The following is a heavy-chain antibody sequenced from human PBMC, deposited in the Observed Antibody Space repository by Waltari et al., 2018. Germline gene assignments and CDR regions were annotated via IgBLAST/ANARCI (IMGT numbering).Heavy chain of an antibody. CDR1: GGTFSSYA. D-gene: IGHD3-16*01. V-gene: IGHV1-69*13. CDR2: IIPIFGTA. Sequence: QVQLVQSGAEVKKPGSSVKVSCKASGGTFSSYAISWVRQAPGQGLAWMGGIIPIFGTANYAQKFQGRVTITADESTSTAYMELSSLRSEDTAVYYCARGAYDYIWGSYCFQHWGQGTLVTVSS. J-gene: IGHJ1*01. CDR3: ARGAYDYIWGSYCFQH.